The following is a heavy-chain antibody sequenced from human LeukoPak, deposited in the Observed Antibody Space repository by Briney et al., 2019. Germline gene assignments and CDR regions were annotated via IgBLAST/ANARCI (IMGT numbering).Heavy chain of an antibody. V-gene: IGHV1-18*01. D-gene: IGHD6-13*01. Sequence: ASVKVSCKASGYTFTSYGISWVRQAPGQGLEWMGWISAYNGNTNYAQKLQGRVTMTTDTSTSTAYMELRSLRSGDTAVYYCARFGGDSSSWYRAFDIWGQGTMVTVSS. CDR2: ISAYNGNT. CDR3: ARFGGDSSSWYRAFDI. CDR1: GYTFTSYG. J-gene: IGHJ3*02.